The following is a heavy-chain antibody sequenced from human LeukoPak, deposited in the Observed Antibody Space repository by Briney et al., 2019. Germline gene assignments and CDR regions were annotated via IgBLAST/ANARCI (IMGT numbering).Heavy chain of an antibody. Sequence: GASVKVSCKASGYTFTGYYMHWVRQAPGQGLEWMGWINPNSGGTNYAQKFQGRVTMTRDTSISTAYMELSRLRSDDTAVYYCARVDYYDSSGPFSFDYWGQGTLVTVSS. V-gene: IGHV1-2*02. CDR3: ARVDYYDSSGPFSFDY. J-gene: IGHJ4*02. CDR1: GYTFTGYY. CDR2: INPNSGGT. D-gene: IGHD3-22*01.